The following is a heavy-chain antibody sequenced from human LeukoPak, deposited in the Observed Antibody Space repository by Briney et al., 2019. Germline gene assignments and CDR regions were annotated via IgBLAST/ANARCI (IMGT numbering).Heavy chain of an antibody. J-gene: IGHJ4*02. CDR1: GFTFGDYA. CDR2: IRSKAYGGTT. D-gene: IGHD3-9*01. Sequence: PGGSLRLSCTASGFTFGDYAMSWGRQAPGKGLEWVGFIRSKAYGGTTEYAASVKGRFTISRDDSKSIAYLQMNSLKTEDTAVYYRTRVPPRISTGYYCSDYWGQGTLVTVSS. CDR3: TRVPPRISTGYYCSDY. V-gene: IGHV3-49*04.